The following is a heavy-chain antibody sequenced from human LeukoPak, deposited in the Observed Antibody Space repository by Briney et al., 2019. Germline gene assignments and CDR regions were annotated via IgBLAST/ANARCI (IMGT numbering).Heavy chain of an antibody. CDR1: GYTFTSYG. CDR2: ISVYNGNT. Sequence: GASVKVSCKASGYTFTSYGISWGRQAPGQGLEWMGWISVYNGNTNHAHKLQGRVTMTTATSTSPAYMELRSLRSDDTAVYYCVRYPSYIVVVSSTVTGFDPWGQGTLVTVSS. D-gene: IGHD2-2*01. CDR3: VRYPSYIVVVSSTVTGFDP. J-gene: IGHJ5*02. V-gene: IGHV1-18*01.